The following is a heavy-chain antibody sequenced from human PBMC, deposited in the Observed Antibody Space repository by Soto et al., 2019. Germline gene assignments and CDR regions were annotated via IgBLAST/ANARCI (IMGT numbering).Heavy chain of an antibody. Sequence: GGSLRLSCAASGFTFSTYAMILVRQAPGKGLEWVSAITGSGGRTDYADSVKGRFAISRDNSKNTLYLQMNSLRAEDTAVYYCAKDGLPYCGGDCYHYFEYWGQGTLVTVSS. J-gene: IGHJ4*02. CDR2: ITGSGGRT. D-gene: IGHD2-21*02. CDR3: AKDGLPYCGGDCYHYFEY. CDR1: GFTFSTYA. V-gene: IGHV3-23*01.